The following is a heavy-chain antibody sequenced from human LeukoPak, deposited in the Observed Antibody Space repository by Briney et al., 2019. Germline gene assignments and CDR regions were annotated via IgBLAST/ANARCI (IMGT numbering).Heavy chain of an antibody. V-gene: IGHV1-69*04. J-gene: IGHJ4*02. CDR1: GGTFSSYA. Sequence: SVKVSCKASGGTFSSYAISWVRQAPGQGLEWMGRIIPILGIANYAQKFQGRVTITADKSTSTAYMELSSLRSEDTAVYYCARDIPPSYFDYWGQGTLVTVSS. CDR2: IIPILGIA. CDR3: ARDIPPSYFDY.